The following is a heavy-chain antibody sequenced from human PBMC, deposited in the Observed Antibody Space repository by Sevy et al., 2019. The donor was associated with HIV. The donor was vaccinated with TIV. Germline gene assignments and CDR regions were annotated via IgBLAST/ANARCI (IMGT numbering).Heavy chain of an antibody. Sequence: GGSLRLSCTGSGFSFSYYGIHWVRQAPGKGLDWVALISHDGINEYYADSVKGRFTISRDNSKNTLYLQMNSLRAEDTAVYYCAKDRGRIAVAGIRGFDYWGQGTLVTVSS. CDR2: ISHDGINE. J-gene: IGHJ4*02. CDR1: GFSFSYYG. CDR3: AKDRGRIAVAGIRGFDY. D-gene: IGHD6-19*01. V-gene: IGHV3-30*18.